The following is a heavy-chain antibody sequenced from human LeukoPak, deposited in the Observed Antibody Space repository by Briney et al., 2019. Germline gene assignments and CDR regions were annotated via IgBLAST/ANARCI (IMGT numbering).Heavy chain of an antibody. J-gene: IGHJ2*01. V-gene: IGHV4-59*12. CDR3: ARLTMFRGVIYGTDWHSDL. CDR1: GGSISSYY. Sequence: NPSETLSLTCTVSGGSISSYYWSWIRQPPGKGLEWIGYFYYSGSTNYNPSLRSRVTISLDTSKNQFSLKLSSVTAADTAVYYCARLTMFRGVIYGTDWHSDLWGRGTLVTVSS. CDR2: FYYSGST. D-gene: IGHD3-10*01.